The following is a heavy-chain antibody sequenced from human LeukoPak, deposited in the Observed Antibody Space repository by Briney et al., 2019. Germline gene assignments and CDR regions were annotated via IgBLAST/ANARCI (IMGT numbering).Heavy chain of an antibody. CDR1: GYSISSGYY. D-gene: IGHD3-22*01. CDR2: IYHSGST. V-gene: IGHV4-38-2*01. CDR3: ARTYYYDSSGRAKVRFDP. Sequence: PSETLSLTCAVSGYSISSGYYWGWIRQPPGKGLEWIGSIYHSGSTYYNPSLKSRVTISVDTSTNQFSLKLRSVTAADTAVYYCARTYYYDSSGRAKVRFDPWGQGTLVTVSS. J-gene: IGHJ5*02.